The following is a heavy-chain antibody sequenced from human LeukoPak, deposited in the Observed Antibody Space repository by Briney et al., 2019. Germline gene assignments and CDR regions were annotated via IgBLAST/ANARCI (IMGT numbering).Heavy chain of an antibody. CDR3: VAIFGVVIPRDAFDI. D-gene: IGHD3-3*01. J-gene: IGHJ3*02. V-gene: IGHV3-23*01. Sequence: GGSLRLSCAASGFTFSSYAMSWVRQAPGKGLEWVSAISGSGGSTYYADSVKGRSTISRDNSKNTLYLQMNSLRAEDTAVYYCVAIFGVVIPRDAFDIWGQGTMVTVSS. CDR1: GFTFSSYA. CDR2: ISGSGGST.